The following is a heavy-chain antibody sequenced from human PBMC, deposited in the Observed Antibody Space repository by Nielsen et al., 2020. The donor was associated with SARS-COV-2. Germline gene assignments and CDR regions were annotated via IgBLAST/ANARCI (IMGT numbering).Heavy chain of an antibody. CDR2: IIPIFGTT. CDR3: ARDGSGSYSYYYYGMDV. Sequence: SVKVSCKASGGTFSSYAISWVRQAPGQGLEWMGGIIPIFGTTNYAQKFQGRVAITADESTSTAYMELSSLRSEDTAVYYCARDGSGSYSYYYYGMDVWGQGTTVTVSS. J-gene: IGHJ6*02. V-gene: IGHV1-69*13. CDR1: GGTFSSYA. D-gene: IGHD1-26*01.